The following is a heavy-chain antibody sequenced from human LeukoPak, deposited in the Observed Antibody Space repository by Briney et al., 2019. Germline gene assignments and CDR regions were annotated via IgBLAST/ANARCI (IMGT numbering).Heavy chain of an antibody. D-gene: IGHD6-19*01. CDR3: ARHGYSSAWYAGGFDY. J-gene: IGHJ4*02. CDR2: IYYSGST. Sequence: SETLSLTCTVSGGSISSYYWNWIRQPPGKGLEWIGYIYYSGSTNYNPSLKSRVTISVDTSKNQFSPKLSSVTAADTAVYYCARHGYSSAWYAGGFDYWGQGTLVTVSS. V-gene: IGHV4-59*08. CDR1: GGSISSYY.